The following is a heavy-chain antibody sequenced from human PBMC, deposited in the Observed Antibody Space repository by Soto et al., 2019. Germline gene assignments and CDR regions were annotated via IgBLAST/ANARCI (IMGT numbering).Heavy chain of an antibody. CDR3: ARDKGYCSDTSCPDFDY. J-gene: IGHJ4*02. D-gene: IGHD2-15*01. CDR2: VIPNLGVT. CDR1: GGTLSSYT. Sequence: SVKVSCKASGGTLSSYTWRWVRQATGQGLEWMGRVIPNLGVTNYAKKFQGRFTIVVDTSTSTAYMELNSLRYEDTAVYYCARDKGYCSDTSCPDFDYWGQGTLVTVSS. V-gene: IGHV1-69*04.